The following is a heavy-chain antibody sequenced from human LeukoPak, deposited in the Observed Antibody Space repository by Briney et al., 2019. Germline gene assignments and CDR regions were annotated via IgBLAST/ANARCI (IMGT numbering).Heavy chain of an antibody. CDR3: SRNRVSLDF. Sequence: GGSLRLSCTASGFTFGDYAMSWFRQAPGKGLEWVASIKRDESEKYYVDSVKGRFTISRDNAKNSLYLQMNSLRAEDTAVYYCSRNRVSLDFWGQGTLVTISS. D-gene: IGHD2/OR15-2a*01. CDR1: GFTFGDYA. J-gene: IGHJ4*02. V-gene: IGHV3-7*04. CDR2: IKRDESEK.